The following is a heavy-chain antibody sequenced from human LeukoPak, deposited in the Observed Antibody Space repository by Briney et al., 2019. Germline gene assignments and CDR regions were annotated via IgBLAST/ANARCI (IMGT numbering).Heavy chain of an antibody. CDR2: ISTYNGDT. J-gene: IGHJ4*02. CDR3: ARRAARRYFDY. Sequence: ASVKVSCKASGYTFTSYDINWVRQAPGQGLEWMGWISTYNGDTNYAQKLQGRVTMTTDTSTSTAYMELRSLRSDDTAVYYCARRAARRYFDYWGQGTLVTVSS. CDR1: GYTFTSYD. V-gene: IGHV1-18*01. D-gene: IGHD6-6*01.